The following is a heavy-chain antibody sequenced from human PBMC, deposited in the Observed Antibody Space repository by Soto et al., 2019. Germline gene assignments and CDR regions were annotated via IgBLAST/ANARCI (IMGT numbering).Heavy chain of an antibody. J-gene: IGHJ6*02. D-gene: IGHD4-17*01. CDR3: AREYDDYGYYYYGMDV. CDR2: ISYDGSNK. V-gene: IGHV3-30-3*01. Sequence: GGSLRLSCAASGFTFSSYAMHWVRQAPGKGLEWVAVISYDGSNKYYADSVKGRFTISRDNSKNTLYLQMNSLRAEDTAVYYCAREYDDYGYYYYGMDVWGQGTTVTVSS. CDR1: GFTFSSYA.